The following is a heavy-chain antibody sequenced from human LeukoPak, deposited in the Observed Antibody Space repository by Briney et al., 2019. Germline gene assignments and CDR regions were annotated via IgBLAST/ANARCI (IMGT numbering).Heavy chain of an antibody. Sequence: GGSLLLSCAASGFTFSSYAMNGVRRAPGKGLEGVAGISSGDRTFYAESVKGRFTISRDKSKNTLYLQMNSLRAEDTAVYYCAKDAPASPYFHWFDNWGQGTQVTVSS. CDR3: AKDAPASPYFHWFDN. CDR1: GFTFSSYA. J-gene: IGHJ4*02. CDR2: ISSGDRT. D-gene: IGHD3-9*01. V-gene: IGHV3-23*01.